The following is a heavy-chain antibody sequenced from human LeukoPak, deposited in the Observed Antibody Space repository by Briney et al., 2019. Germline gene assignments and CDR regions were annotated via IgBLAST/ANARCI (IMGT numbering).Heavy chain of an antibody. J-gene: IGHJ5*02. V-gene: IGHV3-23*01. D-gene: IGHD4-17*01. CDR3: TKDPNGDYVGAFDP. CDR1: GFTFSRFA. Sequence: PGGSLRLSYAASGFTFSRFAMTWVRQAPGKGLEWVSSITGNHGATYNIDSVKGRFTISRDNSQNTLYLQMNSLRAEDTAVYYCTKDPNGDYVGAFDPWGQGTLVTVSS. CDR2: ITGNHGAT.